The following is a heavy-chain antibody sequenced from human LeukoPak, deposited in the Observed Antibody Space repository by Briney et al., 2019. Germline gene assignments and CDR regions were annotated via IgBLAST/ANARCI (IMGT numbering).Heavy chain of an antibody. J-gene: IGHJ4*02. V-gene: IGHV3-23*01. Sequence: PGASLRLSCAASGFTFSSYAMSWVRQAPGKGLEWVSAITCSGGNTYYADSVKGRFTISRDNSKNTVFLQMNSLRAEDTAVYYCAKWGDYDVLTGYYVSDYWGQGTLVTVSS. D-gene: IGHD3-9*01. CDR3: AKWGDYDVLTGYYVSDY. CDR2: ITCSGGNT. CDR1: GFTFSSYA.